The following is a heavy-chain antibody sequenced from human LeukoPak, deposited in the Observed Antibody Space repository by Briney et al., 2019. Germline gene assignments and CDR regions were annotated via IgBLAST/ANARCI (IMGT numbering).Heavy chain of an antibody. D-gene: IGHD3-22*01. CDR2: IEQDGSKK. Sequence: GGSLTLSCVASGFTFSTYWMSWVRQAPGRGLEWVANIEQDGSKKYYVDSLKGRFTISRDNSKNTLYLQMNSLRAEDTAVYYCAKAAYDSSGYYLYYFDYWGQGTLVTVSS. CDR1: GFTFSTYW. CDR3: AKAAYDSSGYYLYYFDY. J-gene: IGHJ4*02. V-gene: IGHV3-7*03.